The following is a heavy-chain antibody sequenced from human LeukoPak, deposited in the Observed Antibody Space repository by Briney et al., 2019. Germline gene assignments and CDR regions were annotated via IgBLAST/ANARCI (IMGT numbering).Heavy chain of an antibody. J-gene: IGHJ4*02. V-gene: IGHV3-23*01. CDR3: ARVGYYASGPFSYFDY. CDR1: GFTFSSYA. D-gene: IGHD3-10*01. CDR2: ITTSGGST. Sequence: GGSLRLSCAASGFTFSSYAMSWVRQAPGKGLEWVSSITTSGGSTSYADSVKGRFTISRDNSKNTLYLQMNSLSVEDTAVYYCARVGYYASGPFSYFDYWGQGTLVTVSS.